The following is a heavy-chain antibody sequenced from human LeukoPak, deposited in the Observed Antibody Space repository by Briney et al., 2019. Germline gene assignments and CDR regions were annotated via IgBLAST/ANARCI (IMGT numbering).Heavy chain of an antibody. CDR3: ARGKRYDILTGYYPSFDY. Sequence: SVKVSCKASGGTFSSYAISWVRQAPGQGLEWMGGIIPIFGTANYAQKFQGRVTITTDESTSTAYIELSSLRSEDTAVYYCARGKRYDILTGYYPSFDYWGQGTLVTVSS. D-gene: IGHD3-9*01. CDR2: IIPIFGTA. J-gene: IGHJ4*02. CDR1: GGTFSSYA. V-gene: IGHV1-69*05.